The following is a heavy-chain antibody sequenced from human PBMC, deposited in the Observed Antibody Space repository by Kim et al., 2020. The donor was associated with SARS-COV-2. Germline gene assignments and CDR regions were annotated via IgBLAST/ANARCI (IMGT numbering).Heavy chain of an antibody. Sequence: GGSLRLSRVASGFTFSTSPMGRVRQAPGKGLEWVSRISWDGTRTYYADSVKGRVTMSSDKSKNMLYLHMNSLRVEDTAVYYCAKGVINSGFDYWGQGTQVTVSS. D-gene: IGHD1-26*01. CDR1: GFTFSTSP. CDR3: AKGVINSGFDY. J-gene: IGHJ4*02. V-gene: IGHV3-23*01. CDR2: ISWDGTRT.